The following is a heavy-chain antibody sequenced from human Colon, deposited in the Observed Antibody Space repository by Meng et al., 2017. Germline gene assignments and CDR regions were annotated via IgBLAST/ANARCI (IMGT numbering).Heavy chain of an antibody. Sequence: QGQLVESGGGLVEPGGSLRLSCAASGFTFSDYYMTWIRQAPGKGLEWLSYISSSGDNTYYAESVRGRFTISRDNAKNSVFLHMNSLSADDTAVYYCVRSRTTEITKYYFDYWGQGTLVTASS. CDR3: VRSRTTEITKYYFDY. J-gene: IGHJ4*02. D-gene: IGHD3-16*01. CDR1: GFTFSDYY. V-gene: IGHV3-11*01. CDR2: ISSSGDNT.